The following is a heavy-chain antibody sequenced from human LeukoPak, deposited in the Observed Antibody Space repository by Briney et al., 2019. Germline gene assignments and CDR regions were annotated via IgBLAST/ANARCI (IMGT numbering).Heavy chain of an antibody. Sequence: PGGSLRLSCAASGFTFSSYGMHWVRQAPGKGLEWVAFIRYDGSNKYYADSVKGRFTISRDNSKNTLYLQMNSLRAEDTAVYYCARSLSLSDDAFDIWGQGTMVTVSS. CDR2: IRYDGSNK. CDR3: ARSLSLSDDAFDI. D-gene: IGHD1-26*01. J-gene: IGHJ3*02. CDR1: GFTFSSYG. V-gene: IGHV3-30*02.